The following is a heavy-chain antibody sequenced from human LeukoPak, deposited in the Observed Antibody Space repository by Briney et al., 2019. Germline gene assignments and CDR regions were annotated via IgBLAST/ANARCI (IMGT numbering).Heavy chain of an antibody. CDR2: INHSGST. Sequence: SETLSLTCAVYGGSSSGYYWSWIRQPPGKGLEWIGEINHSGSTNYNPSLKSRVTISVDTSKNQFSLKLSSVTAADTAVYYCARQGTDYYYYYYMDVWGKGTTVTVSS. V-gene: IGHV4-34*01. CDR3: ARQGTDYYYYYYMDV. D-gene: IGHD1-1*01. J-gene: IGHJ6*03. CDR1: GGSSSGYY.